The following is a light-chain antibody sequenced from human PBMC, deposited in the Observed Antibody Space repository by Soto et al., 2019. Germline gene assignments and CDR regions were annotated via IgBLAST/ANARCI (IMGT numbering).Light chain of an antibody. Sequence: EIVMTQSPATLSVSPWERATLSCRASQSVSSNLAWYQQKPGQAPRLLIYGASTRATGIPARFSGSGSGTEFTLTISSLQSEDFAVYYCQQYNNWPPMAFGQGTKVEIK. CDR1: QSVSSN. J-gene: IGKJ1*01. CDR3: QQYNNWPPMA. V-gene: IGKV3-15*01. CDR2: GAS.